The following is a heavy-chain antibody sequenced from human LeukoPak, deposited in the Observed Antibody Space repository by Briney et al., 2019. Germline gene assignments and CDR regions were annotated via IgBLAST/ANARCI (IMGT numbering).Heavy chain of an antibody. J-gene: IGHJ6*02. V-gene: IGHV1-69*13. CDR2: IIPIFGTA. Sequence: ASVKASCKASGGTFSSYAISWVRQAPGQGLEWMGGIIPIFGTANYAQKFQGRVTVTADESTSTAYMELSSLRSEDTAVYYCARVKLWDRDYYYYGMDVWGQGTTVTVSS. D-gene: IGHD5-18*01. CDR1: GGTFSSYA. CDR3: ARVKLWDRDYYYYGMDV.